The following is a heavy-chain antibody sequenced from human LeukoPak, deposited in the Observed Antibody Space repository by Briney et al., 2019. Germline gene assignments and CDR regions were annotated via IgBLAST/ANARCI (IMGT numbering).Heavy chain of an antibody. CDR1: GFTVSSNY. CDR3: ARDRSFSGYTTYYFDY. CDR2: IYSGGST. D-gene: IGHD3-22*01. J-gene: IGHJ4*02. V-gene: IGHV3-53*04. Sequence: GGSLRLSCAASGFTVSSNYMSWVRQAPGKGLEWVSVIYSGGSTYYADSVKGRFTISRHNSKNTLYLQMNSLRAEDTAVYYCARDRSFSGYTTYYFDYWGQGTLVTVSS.